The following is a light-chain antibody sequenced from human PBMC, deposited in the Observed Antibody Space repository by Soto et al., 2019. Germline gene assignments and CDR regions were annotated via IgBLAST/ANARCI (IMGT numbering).Light chain of an antibody. CDR2: GAS. V-gene: IGKV3-15*01. CDR3: QQYNNWPFT. J-gene: IGKJ3*01. CDR1: QSISSN. Sequence: EIVMTQSPATLSVSPGERATLSCRASQSISSNLAWYQQKPGQAPRLLIYGASTRATGIPATFGGGGSGTDFTLTISSLQSEDFAVYYCQQYNNWPFTFGPGTKVDIK.